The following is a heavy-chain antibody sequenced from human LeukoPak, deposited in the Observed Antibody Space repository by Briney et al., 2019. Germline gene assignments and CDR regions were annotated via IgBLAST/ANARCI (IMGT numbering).Heavy chain of an antibody. D-gene: IGHD6-13*01. CDR1: GYTFTSYD. Sequence: ASVKVSCKASGYTFTSYDINWVRQATGQGLEWMGRMNPNSGNTGYAQKFQGRVTMTRNTSISTAYMELSSLRSEDTAVYYCARDYRGIAAAGKGSYYYYYYMDVWGKGTTVTVSS. CDR2: MNPNSGNT. CDR3: ARDYRGIAAAGKGSYYYYYYMDV. V-gene: IGHV1-8*01. J-gene: IGHJ6*03.